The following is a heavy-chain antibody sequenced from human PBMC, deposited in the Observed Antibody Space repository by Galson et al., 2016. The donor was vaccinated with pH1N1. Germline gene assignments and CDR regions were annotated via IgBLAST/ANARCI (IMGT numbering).Heavy chain of an antibody. CDR3: ARIYYGEYIDF. Sequence: TLSLTCVVSGGPITNGDYYWGWIRQPPGKGLDWITAIYYTGNTYYNPSLKSRVSISVDTSKNQFSLNVTSVTAADTAIYYCARIYYGEYIDFWGQGILVTVSS. CDR2: IYYTGNT. CDR1: GGPITNGDYY. D-gene: IGHD4-17*01. J-gene: IGHJ4*02. V-gene: IGHV4-39*07.